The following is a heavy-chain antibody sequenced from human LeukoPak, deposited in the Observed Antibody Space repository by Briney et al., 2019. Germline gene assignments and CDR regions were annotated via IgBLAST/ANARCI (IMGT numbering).Heavy chain of an antibody. V-gene: IGHV1-18*01. CDR2: ISAYNGNT. CDR3: ARIRDAFDI. J-gene: IGHJ3*02. CDR1: GYIFTSYG. Sequence: GASVKVSFMASGYIFTSYGISWVRQAPGQGLEWMRWISAYNGNTNYAQKLQGRVTMTTDTSTRTAYMELRSLRSDDTAVYYCARIRDAFDIWGQGTMVTVSS.